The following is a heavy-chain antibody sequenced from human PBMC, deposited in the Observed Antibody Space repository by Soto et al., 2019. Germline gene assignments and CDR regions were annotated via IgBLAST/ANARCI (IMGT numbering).Heavy chain of an antibody. CDR2: VSGKGDET. CDR3: AKGGHFSFFDY. V-gene: IGHV3-23*01. J-gene: IGHJ4*02. Sequence: GGSLRLSCAASGLTFRNYAMTWVRQAPGKGPEWVSTVSGKGDETFYADSVKGRFTISRDNSKDTVYVLMNSLTVEDTAVYYCAKGGHFSFFDYWGQGTLVTVSS. CDR1: GLTFRNYA.